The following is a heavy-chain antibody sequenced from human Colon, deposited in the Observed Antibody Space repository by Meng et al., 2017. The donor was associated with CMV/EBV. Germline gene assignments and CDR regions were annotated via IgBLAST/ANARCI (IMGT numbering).Heavy chain of an antibody. V-gene: IGHV3-30*04. D-gene: IGHD1-1*01. CDR3: ARVSQRNNRNDPGRGMDV. Sequence: GESLKISCAASGFTFTDYAIYWVRQAPGKGLEGVAVISSDGRNKYYADSVQGRFTISRDNSKNTLFLQMSSLRGEDTAVYYCARVSQRNNRNDPGRGMDVWGQGTTVTVSS. CDR1: GFTFTDYA. CDR2: ISSDGRNK. J-gene: IGHJ6*02.